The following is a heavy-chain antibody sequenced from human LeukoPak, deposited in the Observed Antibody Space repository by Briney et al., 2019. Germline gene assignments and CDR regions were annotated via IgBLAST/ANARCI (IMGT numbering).Heavy chain of an antibody. V-gene: IGHV4-59*01. Sequence: PSETLSLTCTVSGGSISSYYWSWIRQPPGKGLEWIGYIYYSGSTNYNPSLKSRVTISVDTSKNQFSLKLSSVTAADTAVYYCAREESGGSYWFDPWGQGTLVTVSS. J-gene: IGHJ5*02. CDR2: IYYSGST. CDR3: AREESGGSYWFDP. CDR1: GGSISSYY. D-gene: IGHD1-26*01.